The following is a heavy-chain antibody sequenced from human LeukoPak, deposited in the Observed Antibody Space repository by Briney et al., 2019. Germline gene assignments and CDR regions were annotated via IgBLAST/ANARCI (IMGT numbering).Heavy chain of an antibody. Sequence: SETLSLTCTASGYSISSGYYWGWIRQPPGKGLEWTGSIDHSGSTYYNPSLKSRVTISVDTSKNQFSLKLSSVTAADTAVYYCARYVTCSGTSCYKYYYYYMDVWGKGTTVTVSS. CDR1: GYSISSGYY. V-gene: IGHV4-38-2*02. CDR2: IDHSGST. D-gene: IGHD2-15*01. J-gene: IGHJ6*03. CDR3: ARYVTCSGTSCYKYYYYYMDV.